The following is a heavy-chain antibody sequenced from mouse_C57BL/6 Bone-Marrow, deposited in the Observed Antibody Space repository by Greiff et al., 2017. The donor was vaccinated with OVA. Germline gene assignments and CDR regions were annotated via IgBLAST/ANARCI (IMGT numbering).Heavy chain of an antibody. J-gene: IGHJ1*03. Sequence: VQLQQSGPELVKPGASVKIPCTASGYTFTDYNMDWVKQSHGKSLEWIGDINPNNGGTIYNQKFKGKATLTVDKSSSTAYRELRSLTSEDTAVYYGARDYGNYLSYWDFDVWGTGTAVTVSS. CDR1: GYTFTDYN. CDR3: ARDYGNYLSYWDFDV. V-gene: IGHV1-18*01. D-gene: IGHD2-1*01. CDR2: INPNNGGT.